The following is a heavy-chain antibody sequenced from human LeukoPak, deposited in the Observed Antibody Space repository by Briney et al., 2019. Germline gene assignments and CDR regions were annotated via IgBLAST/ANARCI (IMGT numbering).Heavy chain of an antibody. D-gene: IGHD2-2*02. CDR2: IYTSGTI. Sequence: SETLSLTCTVPGGSVITYKWSWIRQSAGKGLEWIGRIYTSGTINSNPSLKSRVTMSVDTSKNQISLKLTSVTAGDTALYYCARDRGTSWYSYFDSWGQGTLVTVSS. CDR3: ARDRGTSWYSYFDS. V-gene: IGHV4-4*07. CDR1: GGSVITYK. J-gene: IGHJ4*02.